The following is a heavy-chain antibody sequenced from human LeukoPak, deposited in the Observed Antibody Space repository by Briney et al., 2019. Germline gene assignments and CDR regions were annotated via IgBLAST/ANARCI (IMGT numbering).Heavy chain of an antibody. Sequence: ASVKVSCKASGYTFTSSDINWVRQATGQGLEWMGWMNPNSGNTGYAQKFQGRVTMTRNTSISTAYMELSSLRSEDTAVYYCARGLSTRKTRWFDPWGQGTLATVSS. J-gene: IGHJ5*02. CDR1: GYTFTSSD. D-gene: IGHD2-2*01. CDR2: MNPNSGNT. V-gene: IGHV1-8*01. CDR3: ARGLSTRKTRWFDP.